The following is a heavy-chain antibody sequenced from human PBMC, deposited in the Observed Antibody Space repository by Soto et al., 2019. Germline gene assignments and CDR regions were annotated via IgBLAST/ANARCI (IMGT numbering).Heavy chain of an antibody. D-gene: IGHD2-8*01. CDR1: GYSFTDYH. J-gene: IGHJ6*02. CDR2: INPKSGGA. CDR3: ARGDSXDCSNGVCSFFYNHDMDV. V-gene: IGHV1-2*04. Sequence: ASVKVSCKASGYSFTDYHIHWVRQAPGQGLEWLGRINPKSGGASTAQKFQGWVTMTTDTSISTASMELTRLTSDDTAIYYCARGDSXDCSNGVCSFFYNHDMDVWGQGTTVTVS.